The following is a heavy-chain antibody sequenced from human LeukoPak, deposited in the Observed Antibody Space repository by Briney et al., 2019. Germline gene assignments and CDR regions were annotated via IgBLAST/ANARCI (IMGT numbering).Heavy chain of an antibody. CDR3: ARDDSSGYSVGY. V-gene: IGHV1-69*04. Sequence: GASVKVSCKASGGTFSSYAISWVRQAPGQGLEWMGRIIPIFGIANYAQKFQGRVTITADKSTSTAYMELSGLRSEDTAVYYCARDDSSGYSVGYWGQGTLVTVSS. CDR1: GGTFSSYA. CDR2: IIPIFGIA. D-gene: IGHD3-22*01. J-gene: IGHJ4*02.